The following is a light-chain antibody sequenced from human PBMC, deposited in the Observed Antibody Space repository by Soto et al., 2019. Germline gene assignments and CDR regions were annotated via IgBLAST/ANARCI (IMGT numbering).Light chain of an antibody. CDR2: SNN. CDR3: AAWDDSLNGWV. V-gene: IGLV1-40*01. J-gene: IGLJ3*02. CDR1: HSDIGAGYG. Sequence: QSVLTQPPSVTGAPGQRVTISCTGSHSDIGAGYGVHWYQQFPHSAPKLLIYSNNQRPSGVPDRFSGSKSGTSASLAISGLQSEDEADYYCAAWDDSLNGWVFGGGTKLTVL.